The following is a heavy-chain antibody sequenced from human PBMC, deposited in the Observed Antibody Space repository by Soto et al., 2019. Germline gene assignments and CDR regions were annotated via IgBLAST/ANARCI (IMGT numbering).Heavy chain of an antibody. CDR1: GYSFTSYW. D-gene: IGHD2-15*01. CDR3: ASPTRGYCSGGSCYFDGMDV. Sequence: GESLKISCKGSGYSFTSYWIGWVRQMPGKGLEWMGIIYPGDSDTRYSPSFQGQVTISADKSISTAYLQWSSLKASDTAMYYCASPTRGYCSGGSCYFDGMDVWGQGTTVTV. CDR2: IYPGDSDT. V-gene: IGHV5-51*01. J-gene: IGHJ6*02.